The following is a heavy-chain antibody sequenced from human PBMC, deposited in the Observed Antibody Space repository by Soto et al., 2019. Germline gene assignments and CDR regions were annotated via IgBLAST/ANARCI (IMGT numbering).Heavy chain of an antibody. CDR2: INAYNGNT. V-gene: IGHV1-18*01. Sequence: QVQLVQSGAEVKKHGASVKVSCKASGYTFTSYGISWVRQATGQGLEWMGWINAYNGNTNNAQKLQGRVTMTTDTPTSTDTMALRSLRSDDTAVFYCQGDPVAGTYFDYRGQGNVETVSS. CDR3: QGDPVAGTYFDY. CDR1: GYTFTSYG. D-gene: IGHD6-19*01. J-gene: IGHJ4*02.